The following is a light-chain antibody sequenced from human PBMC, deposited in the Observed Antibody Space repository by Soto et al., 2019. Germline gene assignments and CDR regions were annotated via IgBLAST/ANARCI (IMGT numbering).Light chain of an antibody. CDR3: QQYYYWPPYS. CDR2: GVS. V-gene: IGKV3-20*01. J-gene: IGKJ2*03. CDR1: QPVSSNF. Sequence: ELVFTPSPGTLSLSPGASAALSCRASQPVSSNFLAWYQQKPGQAPRLLIYGVSSRASGIPDRFSASGSGTEFTLTISSLQSEDSAVYFCQQYYYWPPYSFGQGTKVDIK.